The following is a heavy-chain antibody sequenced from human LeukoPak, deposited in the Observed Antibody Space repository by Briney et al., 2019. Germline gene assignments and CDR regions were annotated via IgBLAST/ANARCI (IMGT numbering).Heavy chain of an antibody. D-gene: IGHD3-16*01. J-gene: IGHJ4*02. Sequence: PSETLSLTCTVSGGSLSGSCCYWGWIRQTPGKDLEWIGSTSYSGSTHYNPSFKSRVTVSVDTSKNQFFLNLSSVTAADTAVYYCSRTTGDSAIIAAHWGQGTLVTVPS. CDR1: GGSLSGSCCY. CDR2: TSYSGST. V-gene: IGHV4-39*01. CDR3: SRTTGDSAIIAAH.